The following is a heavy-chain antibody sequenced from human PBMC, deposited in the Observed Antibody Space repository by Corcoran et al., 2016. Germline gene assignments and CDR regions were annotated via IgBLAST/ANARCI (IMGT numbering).Heavy chain of an antibody. CDR2: IHPADSDT. J-gene: IGHJ3*01. CDR1: GYSFTNYW. CDR3: AKVGFCSTSTCYASFDF. D-gene: IGHD2-2*01. Sequence: EVQLVQSGAEVEKPGESLKISCKGSGYSFTNYWIGWVRQMPGKGLGWMGIIHPADSDTRYSPSFQGKVTISADKPISNAYVPWSCLKASDTAMYYCAKVGFCSTSTCYASFDFWGQGTMVTVSS. V-gene: IGHV5-51*01.